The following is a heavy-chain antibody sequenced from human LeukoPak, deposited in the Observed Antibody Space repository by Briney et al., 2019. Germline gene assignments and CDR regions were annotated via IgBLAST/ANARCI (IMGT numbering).Heavy chain of an antibody. CDR2: IRYDGSNK. CDR1: GFTFSSYG. CDR3: AKVGFLEVPAAIFRYFDL. Sequence: PGGSLRLSCAASGFTFSSYGMHWVRQAPGKGLEWVAFIRYDGSNKYYADSVKGRFTISRDNSKNTLYLQMNSLRAEDTAVYYCAKVGFLEVPAAIFRYFDLWGRGTLVTVSS. D-gene: IGHD2-2*01. J-gene: IGHJ2*01. V-gene: IGHV3-30*02.